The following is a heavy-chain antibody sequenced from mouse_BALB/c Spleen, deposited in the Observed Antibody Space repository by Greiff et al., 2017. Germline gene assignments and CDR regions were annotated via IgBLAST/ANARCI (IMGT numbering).Heavy chain of an antibody. D-gene: IGHD2-4*01. Sequence: EVKLEESGGGLVQPGGSMKLSCVASGFTFSNYWMNWVRQSPEKGLEWVAEIRLKSNNYATHYAESVKGRFTISRDDSKSSVYLQMNNLRAEDTDIYYCTRKGYYDYFDYWGQGTTLTVSS. CDR2: IRLKSNNYAT. CDR3: TRKGYYDYFDY. J-gene: IGHJ2*01. CDR1: GFTFSNYW. V-gene: IGHV6-6*02.